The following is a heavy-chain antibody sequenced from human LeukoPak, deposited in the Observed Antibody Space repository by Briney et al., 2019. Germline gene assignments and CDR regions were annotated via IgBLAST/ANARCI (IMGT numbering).Heavy chain of an antibody. CDR1: GFTFSSYG. CDR2: IRYDGSNK. V-gene: IGHV3-30*02. J-gene: IGHJ4*02. CDR3: AKDRIQLRLWSAVFDY. Sequence: GGSLRLSCAASGFTFSSYGMHWVRQAPGKGLEWVAFIRYDGSNKYYADSVKGRFTISRDNSKNTLYLQMNSLRAEDTAVYYCAKDRIQLRLWSAVFDYWGQGTLVAVSS. D-gene: IGHD5-18*01.